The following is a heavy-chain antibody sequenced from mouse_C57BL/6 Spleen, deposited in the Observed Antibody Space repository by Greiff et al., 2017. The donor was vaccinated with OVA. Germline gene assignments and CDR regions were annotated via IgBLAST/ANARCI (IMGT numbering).Heavy chain of an antibody. J-gene: IGHJ2*01. CDR3: ARWVTTVVATGDY. Sequence: VQLQESGAELAKPGASVKLSCKASGYTFTSYWMHWVKQRPGQGLEWIGYINPSSGYTKYNQKFKDKATLTADKSSSTAYMQLSSLTYEDSAVYYCARWVTTVVATGDYWGQGTTLTVSS. V-gene: IGHV1-7*01. CDR1: GYTFTSYW. CDR2: INPSSGYT. D-gene: IGHD1-1*01.